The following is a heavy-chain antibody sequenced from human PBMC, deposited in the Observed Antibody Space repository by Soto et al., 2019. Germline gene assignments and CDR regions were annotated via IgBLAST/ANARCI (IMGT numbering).Heavy chain of an antibody. CDR3: TRGTYYDCWRGYYPHTDLGSG. D-gene: IGHD3-3*01. CDR2: IRSKAYGGTT. J-gene: IGHJ4*02. CDR1: GFTFGDYA. V-gene: IGHV3-49*03. Sequence: PGGSLRLSCTASGFTFGDYAMSWFRQAPGKGLEWVGFIRSKAYGGTTEYAASVKGRFTISRDDSKSIAYLQMNSLKTEDTAVYYCTRGTYYDCWRGYYPHTDLGSGWGQGTLVTSPQ.